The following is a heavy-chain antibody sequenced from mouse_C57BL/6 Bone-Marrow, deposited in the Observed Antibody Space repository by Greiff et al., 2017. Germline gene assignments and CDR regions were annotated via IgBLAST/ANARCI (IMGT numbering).Heavy chain of an antibody. J-gene: IGHJ3*01. CDR1: GYTFTSYW. V-gene: IGHV1-69*01. CDR2: IDPSDSYT. CDR3: ARWGCLRPFAY. Sequence: QVQLQQPGAELVMPGASVKLSCKASGYTFTSYWMHWVKQRPGQGLEWIGEIDPSDSYTNYNQKFKGKSTLTVDKSTSTAYMQLSSLTSEDSAVYYCARWGCLRPFAYWGQGTLVTVSA. D-gene: IGHD2-12*01.